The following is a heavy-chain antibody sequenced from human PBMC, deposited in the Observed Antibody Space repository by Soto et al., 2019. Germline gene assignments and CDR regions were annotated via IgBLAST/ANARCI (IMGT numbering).Heavy chain of an antibody. CDR1: GFTFSSYV. V-gene: IGHV3-23*01. Sequence: EVQLLESGGGLVQPGGSLRLSCAASGFTFSSYVMSWVRQAPGKGLEWVSAISGSGYSTYYADSVKGRFTISRDNSKNTLYLQMNSLRAEDTAVYYCAITLVRRLPFDYWGQGTLVTVSS. D-gene: IGHD2-21*01. J-gene: IGHJ4*02. CDR2: ISGSGYST. CDR3: AITLVRRLPFDY.